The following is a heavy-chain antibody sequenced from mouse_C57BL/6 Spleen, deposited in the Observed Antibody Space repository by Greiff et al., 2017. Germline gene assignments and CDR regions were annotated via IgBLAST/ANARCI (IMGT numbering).Heavy chain of an antibody. V-gene: IGHV3-6*01. J-gene: IGHJ3*01. D-gene: IGHD1-1*01. CDR3: AGGDYGNRAGFAY. CDR1: GYSITSGYY. Sequence: EVQLQQSGPGLVKPSQSLSLTCSVTGYSITSGYYWNWIRQFPGNKLEWMGYISYDGSTNYNPSLKNRISITRDTSNNQFFLELSSGTTEETAAYYCAGGDYGNRAGFAYWGQGTLVTVSA. CDR2: ISYDGST.